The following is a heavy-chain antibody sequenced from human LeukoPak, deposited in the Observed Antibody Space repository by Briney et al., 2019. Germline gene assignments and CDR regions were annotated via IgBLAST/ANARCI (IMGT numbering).Heavy chain of an antibody. Sequence: SETLSLTCTVSGGSISSSNYHWGWIRQPPGRGLEWIGTIYYNGTTYYNPSLKSRVTISVDTSKNQFSLKLSSMTAADTAVYYCARLTVGATAVDCWGQGTLVTVSS. V-gene: IGHV4-39*01. CDR1: GGSISSSNYH. CDR3: ARLTVGATAVDC. CDR2: IYYNGTT. J-gene: IGHJ4*02. D-gene: IGHD1-26*01.